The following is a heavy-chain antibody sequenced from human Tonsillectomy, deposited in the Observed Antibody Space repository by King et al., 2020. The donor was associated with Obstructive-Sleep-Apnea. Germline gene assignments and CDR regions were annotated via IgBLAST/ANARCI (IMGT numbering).Heavy chain of an antibody. Sequence: VQLVESGGGVVQPGRSLRLSCTASGLTFSSNAMHWVRQAPGKGLAWVAVISYDVSSQYYADSVKGRFTISSDNSNNTLYLQMKSLRVEDTAVYFCTRSTYYYGSGSYSDYWGQGTLVTVSS. CDR1: GLTFSSNA. J-gene: IGHJ4*02. CDR3: TRSTYYYGSGSYSDY. V-gene: IGHV3-30-3*01. CDR2: ISYDVSSQ. D-gene: IGHD3-10*01.